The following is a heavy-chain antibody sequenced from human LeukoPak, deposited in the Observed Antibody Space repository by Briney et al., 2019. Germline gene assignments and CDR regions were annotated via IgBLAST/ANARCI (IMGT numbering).Heavy chain of an antibody. CDR3: ARPGGFWSGPQPPDY. D-gene: IGHD3-3*01. CDR1: GYSFTSYW. J-gene: IGHJ4*02. CDR2: IYPGGSDT. V-gene: IGHV5-51*01. Sequence: GESLKISCKGSGYSFTSYWIGWVRQMPGKGLEWMGIIYPGGSDTRYSPSFQGQVTISADKSISTAYLQRSSLKASDTAMYYCARPGGFWSGPQPPDYWGQGTLVTVSS.